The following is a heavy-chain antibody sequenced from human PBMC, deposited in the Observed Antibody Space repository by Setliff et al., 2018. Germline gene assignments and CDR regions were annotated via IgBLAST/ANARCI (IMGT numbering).Heavy chain of an antibody. V-gene: IGHV3-15*04. CDR2: IESKTDGGTT. CDR1: GFTFSNAW. J-gene: IGHJ4*02. CDR3: TTAPLAAASTC. D-gene: IGHD6-13*01. Sequence: GGSLRLSCAASGFTFSNAWMSWVRQAPGKGLEWVGRIESKTDGGTTDYAAPVKGRFTISRDDSKNTLYLQMNSLKTEDTAVYYCTTAPLAAASTCWGQGTLVTVSS.